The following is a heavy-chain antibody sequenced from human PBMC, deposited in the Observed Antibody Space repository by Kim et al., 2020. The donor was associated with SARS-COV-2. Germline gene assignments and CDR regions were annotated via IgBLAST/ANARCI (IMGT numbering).Heavy chain of an antibody. V-gene: IGHV3-33*06. J-gene: IGHJ4*02. Sequence: GGSLRLSCVASGFTFSNYAIHWVRQAPGKGLEWVAVIWYDGSNKYYADSVKGRFSISRDNPKNMLYLQMNSLRAEDTAVYYCAKDYCSSSSCYVDFWGQGTLVTVSS. CDR2: IWYDGSNK. D-gene: IGHD2-2*01. CDR1: GFTFSNYA. CDR3: AKDYCSSSSCYVDF.